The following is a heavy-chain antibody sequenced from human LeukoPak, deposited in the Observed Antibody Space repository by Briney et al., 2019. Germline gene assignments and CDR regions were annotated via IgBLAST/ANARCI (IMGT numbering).Heavy chain of an antibody. V-gene: IGHV3-7*01. CDR3: ARDVSGALDY. D-gene: IGHD7-27*01. CDR2: IKQDGSER. Sequence: GGSLRLSCAASGFSFSTYWMGWVRQAPGKGLEWVANIKQDGSERNYVGSVKGRFTISRDNAQNSVYLQMNSLRAEDTALYYCARDVSGALDYWGQGTLVTVSS. CDR1: GFSFSTYW. J-gene: IGHJ4*02.